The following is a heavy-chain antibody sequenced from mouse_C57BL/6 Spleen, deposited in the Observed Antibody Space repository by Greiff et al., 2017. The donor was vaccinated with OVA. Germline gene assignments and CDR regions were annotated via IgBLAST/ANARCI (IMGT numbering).Heavy chain of an antibody. CDR3: AIGFITTVVAHDV. V-gene: IGHV1-69*01. CDR1: GYTFTSYW. J-gene: IGHJ1*03. Sequence: QVQLQQPGAELVMPGASVKLSCKASGYTFTSYWMHWVKQRPGQGLEWIGEIDPSDSYTNYNQKFKGKSTLTVDKSSSTAYMQLSSLTSDDSAVYYCAIGFITTVVAHDVWGTGTTVTVSS. D-gene: IGHD1-1*01. CDR2: IDPSDSYT.